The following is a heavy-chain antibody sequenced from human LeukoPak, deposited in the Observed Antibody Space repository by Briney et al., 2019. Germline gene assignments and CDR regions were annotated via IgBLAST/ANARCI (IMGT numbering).Heavy chain of an antibody. CDR1: GGSISSSSYY. J-gene: IGHJ3*02. CDR3: ARDRRALLAACPDAFDI. V-gene: IGHV4-39*07. D-gene: IGHD6-6*01. Sequence: PSETLSLTCTVSGGSISSSSYYWGWIRQPPGKGLEWIGSIYYSGSTYYNPSLKSRVTISVDTSKNQFSLKLSSVTAADTAVYYCARDRRALLAACPDAFDIWGQGTMVTVSP. CDR2: IYYSGST.